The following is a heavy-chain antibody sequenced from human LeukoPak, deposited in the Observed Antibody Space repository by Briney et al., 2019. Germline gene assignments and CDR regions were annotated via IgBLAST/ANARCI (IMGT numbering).Heavy chain of an antibody. V-gene: IGHV3-23*01. J-gene: IGHJ4*02. Sequence: GGSLRLSCAASGFSFSTYWMSWVRQAPGKGLEWVSAISGSGGSTYYADSVKGRFTISRDNSKNTLYLQMNSLRAEDTAVYYCAKGGSSWSEAFDYWGQGTLVTVSS. D-gene: IGHD6-13*01. CDR2: ISGSGGST. CDR3: AKGGSSWSEAFDY. CDR1: GFSFSTYW.